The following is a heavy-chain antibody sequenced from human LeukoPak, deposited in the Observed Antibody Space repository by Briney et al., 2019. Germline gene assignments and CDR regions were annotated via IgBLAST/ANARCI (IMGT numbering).Heavy chain of an antibody. V-gene: IGHV4-4*09. CDR1: GGSISNYY. D-gene: IGHD3-10*01. CDR3: ARTSSGSGSYSDY. CDR2: MYHTGTA. J-gene: IGHJ4*02. Sequence: SETLSLTCTISGGSISNYYWSWVRQTPGKGLEWIGSMYHTGTAYYNPSLKSRVTISLDTSKNQFSLKLRSVTAADTAVYYCARTSSGSGSYSDYWGQGTLVTVSS.